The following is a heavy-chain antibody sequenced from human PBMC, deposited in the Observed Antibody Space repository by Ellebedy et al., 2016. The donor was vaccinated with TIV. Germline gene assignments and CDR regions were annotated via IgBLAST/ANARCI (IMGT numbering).Heavy chain of an antibody. CDR3: ARFPVRGVITYGMDV. CDR1: GYSCTSYW. V-gene: IGHV5-51*01. J-gene: IGHJ6*02. CDR2: IYPGDSDT. Sequence: GESLKISXKGSGYSCTSYWIGWVRQMPGKGLEWMGIIYPGDSDTRYSPSFQGQVTISADKSISTAYLQWSSLKASDTAMYYCARFPVRGVITYGMDVWGQGTTVTVSS. D-gene: IGHD3-10*01.